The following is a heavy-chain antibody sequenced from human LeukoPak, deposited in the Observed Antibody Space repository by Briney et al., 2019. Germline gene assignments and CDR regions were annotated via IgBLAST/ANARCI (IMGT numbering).Heavy chain of an antibody. J-gene: IGHJ2*01. Sequence: PGGSLRLSCAASGFTFSDSWMSWVRQAPGKGLEWVANMNQDGSEKDYVDSVKGRFTISRDNANNSLYLQMNSLRAEDTAVYYCAREEVGGPAAYNWYFDLWGRSTLVTVSS. CDR2: MNQDGSEK. D-gene: IGHD2-2*01. V-gene: IGHV3-7*01. CDR1: GFTFSDSW. CDR3: AREEVGGPAAYNWYFDL.